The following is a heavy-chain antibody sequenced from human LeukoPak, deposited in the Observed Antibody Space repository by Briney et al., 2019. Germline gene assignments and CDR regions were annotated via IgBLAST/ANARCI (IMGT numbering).Heavy chain of an antibody. CDR1: GFTFSSYS. CDR3: AREDYGSGSSP. Sequence: GGSLRLSCAASGFTFSSYSMTWVRQAPGKGLEWVSSISSSSSYIYYADSVKGRFTISRDNAKNSLYLQMNSLRAEDTAVYYCAREDYGSGSSPWGQGTLVTVSS. J-gene: IGHJ5*02. D-gene: IGHD3-10*01. V-gene: IGHV3-21*01. CDR2: ISSSSSYI.